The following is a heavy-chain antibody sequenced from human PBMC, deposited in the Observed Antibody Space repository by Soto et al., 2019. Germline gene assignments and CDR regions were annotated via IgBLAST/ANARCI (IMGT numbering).Heavy chain of an antibody. J-gene: IGHJ5*02. D-gene: IGHD6-19*01. CDR3: ARLTGYSSGWYAT. Sequence: ASVKVSCKTSGYTFSNYGIAWVRQAPGQGLECMGWVSTFNGNAHYAQSLQDRVTMTTDASTNTVYLELTSLRSDDTGVYYCARLTGYSSGWYATWGQGTLVTVSS. V-gene: IGHV1-18*01. CDR2: VSTFNGNA. CDR1: GYTFSNYG.